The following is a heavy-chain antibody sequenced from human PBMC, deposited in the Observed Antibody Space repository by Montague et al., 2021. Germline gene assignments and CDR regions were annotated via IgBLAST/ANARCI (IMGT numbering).Heavy chain of an antibody. CDR3: ARERDRYYYMDI. Sequence: SETLSLTCTVSRSLINSDYYWGWIRQPPGKGLEWMGSVPHGGRTYYNPSLKRRVTISVDTSNNHFSLKLSSVTAADTAMYYCARERDRYYYMDIWGKGTTITVS. CDR2: VPHGGRT. V-gene: IGHV4-38-2*02. CDR1: RSLINSDYY. J-gene: IGHJ6*03.